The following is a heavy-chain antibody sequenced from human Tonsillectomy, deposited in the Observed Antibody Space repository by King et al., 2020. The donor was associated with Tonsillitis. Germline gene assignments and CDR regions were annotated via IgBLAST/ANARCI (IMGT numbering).Heavy chain of an antibody. CDR2: INPNSGGT. D-gene: IGHD4-17*01. CDR3: ARAHDTSGDYLTGGY. Sequence: VQLVESGAEVKKPGASVKVSCKSSGYTFTGYYMHWVRQAPGQGLEWMGWINPNSGGTNYAQKFQGRVTMTRDTSISTAYMELSRLRSDDTAVYYCARAHDTSGDYLTGGYWGQGTLVTVSS. CDR1: GYTFTGYY. J-gene: IGHJ4*02. V-gene: IGHV1-2*02.